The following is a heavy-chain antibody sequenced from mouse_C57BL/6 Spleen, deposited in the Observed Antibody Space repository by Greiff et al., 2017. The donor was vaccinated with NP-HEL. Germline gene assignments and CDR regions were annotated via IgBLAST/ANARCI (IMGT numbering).Heavy chain of an antibody. V-gene: IGHV1-78*01. D-gene: IGHD4-1*01. CDR1: GYTFTDHT. CDR3: ARMYNWDRDWYFDV. CDR2: IYPRDGST. Sequence: VQLVESDAELVKPGASVKISCKVSGYTFTDHTIHWMKQRPEQGLEWIGYIYPRDGSTKYNEKFKGKATLTADKSSSTAYMPLNSLTSEDSAVYFGARMYNWDRDWYFDVWGTGTTVTVSS. J-gene: IGHJ1*03.